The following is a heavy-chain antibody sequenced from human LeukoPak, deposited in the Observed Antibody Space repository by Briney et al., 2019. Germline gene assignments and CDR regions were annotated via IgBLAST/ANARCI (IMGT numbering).Heavy chain of an antibody. D-gene: IGHD2-2*02. Sequence: ASVKVSCKVSGYTLTELSMHWVRQAPGKGLEWMGGFDPEDGETIYAQKFQGRVTMTEDTSTDTAYMELSSLRSEDTAVYYCATHTYCSSTSCYMSAFDIWGQGTMVTVSS. V-gene: IGHV1-24*01. J-gene: IGHJ3*02. CDR1: GYTLTELS. CDR2: FDPEDGET. CDR3: ATHTYCSSTSCYMSAFDI.